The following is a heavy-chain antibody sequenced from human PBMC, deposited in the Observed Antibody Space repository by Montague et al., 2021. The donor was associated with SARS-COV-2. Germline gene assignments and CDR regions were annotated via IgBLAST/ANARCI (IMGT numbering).Heavy chain of an antibody. Sequence: SLRLSCAASGFTFSSDTMNWVRQAPGKGLQWVSSISISSSYIYYADSVKGRFTISRDNAKNSLYLQMNSLRAEDTAVYYCARDRTTVTPPYYYYYYMDVWGKGTTVTVSS. CDR2: ISISSSYI. D-gene: IGHD4-17*01. CDR1: GFTFSSDT. CDR3: ARDRTTVTPPYYYYYYMDV. V-gene: IGHV3-21*01. J-gene: IGHJ6*03.